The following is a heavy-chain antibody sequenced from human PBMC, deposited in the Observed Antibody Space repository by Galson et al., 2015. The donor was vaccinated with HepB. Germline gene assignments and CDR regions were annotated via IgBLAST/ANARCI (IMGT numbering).Heavy chain of an antibody. V-gene: IGHV4-39*01. CDR1: GVSVRTSSYY. Sequence: SETLSLTCTVSGVSVRTSSYYWAWIRQPPEKGLEWIGSIHYSGTTDYNPSLKSRVTISVDTSKNQFSLKVSSVTAADTAVYFCARRSKVVVVAPIRRPAHFDAWGQGTLVTVSS. CDR3: ARRSKVVVVAPIRRPAHFDA. CDR2: IHYSGTT. J-gene: IGHJ4*02. D-gene: IGHD2-15*01.